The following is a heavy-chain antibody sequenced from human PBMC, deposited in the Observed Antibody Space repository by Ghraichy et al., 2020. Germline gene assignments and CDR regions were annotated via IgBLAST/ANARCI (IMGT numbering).Heavy chain of an antibody. V-gene: IGHV2-70*01. Sequence: SGPTLVKPTQTLTLTCTFSGFSLSTSGMCVSWIRQPPGKALEWLALIDWDDDKYYSTSLKTRLTISKDTSKNQVVLTMTNMDPVDTATYYCARSLSSIAVAGSGIYFDYWGQGTLVTVSS. CDR3: ARSLSSIAVAGSGIYFDY. CDR2: IDWDDDK. J-gene: IGHJ4*02. CDR1: GFSLSTSGMC. D-gene: IGHD6-19*01.